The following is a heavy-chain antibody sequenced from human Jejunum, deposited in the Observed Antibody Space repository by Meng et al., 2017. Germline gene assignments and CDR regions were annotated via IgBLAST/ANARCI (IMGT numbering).Heavy chain of an antibody. J-gene: IGHJ6*02. Sequence: ASVKVSCKASGYTFSDYYIHWVRQAPGQGLEWMGMINPSGGSTRYAQKFQGRVTMTRDTSTSTVYMELSSLRSEDTAVYYCARDMIVVGPAAYYYYYGMEVWGQGTTVT. CDR2: INPSGGST. V-gene: IGHV1-46*01. D-gene: IGHD2-2*01. CDR3: ARDMIVVGPAAYYYYYGMEV. CDR1: GYTFSDYY.